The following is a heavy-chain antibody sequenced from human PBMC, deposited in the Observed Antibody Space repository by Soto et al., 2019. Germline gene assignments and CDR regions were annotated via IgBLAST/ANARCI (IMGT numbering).Heavy chain of an antibody. J-gene: IGHJ2*01. CDR2: ISFDGSYK. CDR1: GFTFSRYG. D-gene: IGHD3-9*01. V-gene: IGHV3-30*18. CDR3: AKANADILSGYPSYWYFAL. Sequence: QVQLVEARGGVVQPGGSLRLSCAASGFTFSRYGMHWVRQAPGKGLEWMAVISFDGSYKYYADSGRGRFIISRDNSKNPLNLQMNSLRAEDTAVYYCAKANADILSGYPSYWYFALWGRGTLVTVS.